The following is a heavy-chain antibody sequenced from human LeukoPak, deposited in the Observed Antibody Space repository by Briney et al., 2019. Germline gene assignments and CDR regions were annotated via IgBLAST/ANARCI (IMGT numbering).Heavy chain of an antibody. CDR3: ARGRVAGFDY. Sequence: TSETLSLTCTVSGGSISSYYWSWIRQPPGKGLEWIGYIYHSGSTYYNPSLKSRVTISVDRSKNQFSLKLSSVTAADTAVYYCARGRVAGFDYWGQGTLVTVSS. D-gene: IGHD2-15*01. CDR1: GGSISSYY. CDR2: IYHSGST. J-gene: IGHJ4*02. V-gene: IGHV4-59*12.